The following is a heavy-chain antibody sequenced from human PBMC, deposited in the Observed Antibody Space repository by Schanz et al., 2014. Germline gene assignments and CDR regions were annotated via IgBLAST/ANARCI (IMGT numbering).Heavy chain of an antibody. J-gene: IGHJ3*02. D-gene: IGHD5-18*01. Sequence: QVQLVQSGAEVKKPGASVKVSCKASGYTFTNYDINWVRQATGQGLEWMGWITAYNGDTNYALKLQGRVTMTTDTSTGTAYMELRSLRSDDTALYYCTRGGYSYALSAFDIWGQGTMVTVSS. V-gene: IGHV1-18*01. CDR3: TRGGYSYALSAFDI. CDR2: ITAYNGDT. CDR1: GYTFTNYD.